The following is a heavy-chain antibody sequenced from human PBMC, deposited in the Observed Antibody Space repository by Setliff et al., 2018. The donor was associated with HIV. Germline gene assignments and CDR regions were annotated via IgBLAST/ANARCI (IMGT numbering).Heavy chain of an antibody. Sequence: SETLSLTCAVSGGTFSLHYYTWIRQSPLRGLEWIGSIAYTGSGYYNSSLKSRVTISVDTSRNECSLKLTSVTAADTAVYYCAREVRWELPQGFDHWGQGSQVTVSS. J-gene: IGHJ4*02. D-gene: IGHD1-26*01. CDR2: IAYTGSG. CDR1: GGTFSLHY. CDR3: AREVRWELPQGFDH. V-gene: IGHV4-39*07.